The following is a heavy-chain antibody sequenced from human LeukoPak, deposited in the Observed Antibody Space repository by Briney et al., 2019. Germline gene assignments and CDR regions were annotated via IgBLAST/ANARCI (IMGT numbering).Heavy chain of an antibody. D-gene: IGHD2-21*02. CDR1: GFAFSTYS. V-gene: IGHV3-21*04. Sequence: GGPLRLSCAASGFAFSTYSLVWVRQAPGEGLEWVSSISPSSGYIYYADSVKGRFTISRDNARNSLHLQMNSLRAEDTAVYYCARCRAEFCAGDGYPLQHWGQGTLVTVSS. CDR3: ARCRAEFCAGDGYPLQH. CDR2: ISPSSGYI. J-gene: IGHJ1*01.